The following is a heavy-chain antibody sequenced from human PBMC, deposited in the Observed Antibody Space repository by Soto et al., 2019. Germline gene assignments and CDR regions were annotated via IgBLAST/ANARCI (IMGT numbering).Heavy chain of an antibody. J-gene: IGHJ6*02. Sequence: QVQLVESGGGVVQPGRSLRLSCAASGFTFSSYGMHWVRQAPGKGLEWVAVISYDGSNKYYADSVKGRFTISRDNSKNTMYLQMNSLRAEETAVYYCATLGPYDSSGYYYYYYGMDVWGQGTTVTVSS. CDR2: ISYDGSNK. CDR3: ATLGPYDSSGYYYYYYGMDV. D-gene: IGHD3-22*01. CDR1: GFTFSSYG. V-gene: IGHV3-30*03.